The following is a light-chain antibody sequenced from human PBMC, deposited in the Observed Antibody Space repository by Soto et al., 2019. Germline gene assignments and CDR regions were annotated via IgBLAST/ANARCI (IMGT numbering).Light chain of an antibody. CDR3: QKYGSWLT. Sequence: EIVLTQSPDTLSLSPGERATLSCRASQSVSSSYLAWYQQKSGQAPRLLIYATSSRATGIPDRFSGSGSGTDFTLTISRLEPEDFAVYYCQKYGSWLTFGGGTKVEIK. CDR2: ATS. V-gene: IGKV3-20*01. J-gene: IGKJ4*01. CDR1: QSVSSSY.